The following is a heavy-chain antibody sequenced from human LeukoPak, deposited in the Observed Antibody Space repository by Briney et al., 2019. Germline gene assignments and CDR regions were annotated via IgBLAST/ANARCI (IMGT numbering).Heavy chain of an antibody. CDR3: TTLGYHLDS. Sequence: GGSLRLSCAASGFTFSTSAMSWVRQTPGKGLEWVSGITGSSGSTKYADSVRGRFTISRDNSKNTVYLQMSNLRPEDTALYYCTTLGYHLDSWGQGTLVTVSS. J-gene: IGHJ4*02. CDR1: GFTFSTSA. CDR2: ITGSSGST. V-gene: IGHV3-23*01. D-gene: IGHD3-22*01.